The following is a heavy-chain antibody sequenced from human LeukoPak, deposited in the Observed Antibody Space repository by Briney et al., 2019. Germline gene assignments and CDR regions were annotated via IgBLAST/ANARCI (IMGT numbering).Heavy chain of an antibody. V-gene: IGHV4-59*08. CDR2: IYYSGST. Sequence: ASETLSLTCTVSGGSISSYYWSWIRQPPGKGLEWIGYIYYSGSTNYNPSLKSRVTISVDTSKNQFSLKLSSVTAADTAVYYCARHFYDSSGYYRDDAFDIWGQGTMVTVSS. D-gene: IGHD3-22*01. J-gene: IGHJ3*02. CDR3: ARHFYDSSGYYRDDAFDI. CDR1: GGSISSYY.